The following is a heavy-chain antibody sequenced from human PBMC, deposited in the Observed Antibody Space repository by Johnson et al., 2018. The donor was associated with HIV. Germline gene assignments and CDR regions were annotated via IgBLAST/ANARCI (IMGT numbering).Heavy chain of an antibody. J-gene: IGHJ3*02. Sequence: VQLVESGGGLIQPGGSLRLSCAASGFTFSSYWMSWVRQAPGKGLQWVANINQYGSEEYYVDSVKGRFTISRDNAKNSMYLQMNTLNAGDTAGYYCSSSTVVMTYDAFDIWGQGTVVTVSP. D-gene: IGHD2-21*02. CDR2: INQYGSEE. CDR1: GFTFSSYW. V-gene: IGHV3-7*03. CDR3: SSSTVVMTYDAFDI.